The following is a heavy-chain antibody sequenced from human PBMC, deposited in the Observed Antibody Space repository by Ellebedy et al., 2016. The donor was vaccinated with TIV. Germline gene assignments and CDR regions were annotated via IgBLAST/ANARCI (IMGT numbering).Heavy chain of an antibody. J-gene: IGHJ2*01. D-gene: IGHD6-13*01. CDR2: IYSGGDT. Sequence: PGGSLRLSCAASGFTVSSNYMSWVRQAPGKGLEWVSVIYSGGDTYYADSVKGRFTISRDNSNNTLYLQMTSLRAEDTAVYYCASKRFGYSSTWYRGWYFDLWGRGTLVTVSS. V-gene: IGHV3-53*01. CDR3: ASKRFGYSSTWYRGWYFDL. CDR1: GFTVSSNY.